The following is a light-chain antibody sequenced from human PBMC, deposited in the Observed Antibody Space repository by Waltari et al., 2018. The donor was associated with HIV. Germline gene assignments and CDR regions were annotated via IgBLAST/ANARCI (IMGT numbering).Light chain of an antibody. V-gene: IGLV2-11*01. CDR3: CSYGGTYAPYV. CDR2: DVN. CDR1: SSDVGGYNY. Sequence: QSALTQPRSVSGSPGQSVTISCTGTSSDVGGYNYVSWYQQHPNKAPKLMIYDVNQRPSGVPDRFSGSKSGNTASLTISGLQAEDEADYYCCSYGGTYAPYVFGTGTKVTVL. J-gene: IGLJ1*01.